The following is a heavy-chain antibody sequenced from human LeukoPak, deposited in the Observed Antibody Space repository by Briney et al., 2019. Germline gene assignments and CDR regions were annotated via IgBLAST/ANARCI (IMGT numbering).Heavy chain of an antibody. V-gene: IGHV4-59*01. Sequence: SETLSLTCTSSGGPLSSYYCGWVRPPPGKGLEWVGYIYYSGSTNYDPSLKSRVTISVVPSKTQFSLKLSSVTAADTAVYYCARVNSYGSAFDYWGQGTLVTVSS. J-gene: IGHJ4*02. D-gene: IGHD5-18*01. CDR1: GGPLSSYY. CDR2: IYYSGST. CDR3: ARVNSYGSAFDY.